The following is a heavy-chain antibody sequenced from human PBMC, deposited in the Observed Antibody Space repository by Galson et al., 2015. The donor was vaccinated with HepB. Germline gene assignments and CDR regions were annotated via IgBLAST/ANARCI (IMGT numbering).Heavy chain of an antibody. V-gene: IGHV3-30-3*01. CDR2: ISSAGDIQ. Sequence: SLRLSCAASGSTFNIYTMHWVRQAPGKGLEWVATISSAGDIQYYADSVKGRFTISRDNSKNMLYLQMNSLRAEDTAVYYCTRDAMGRGSGSYSAFDYWGQGTLVTVSS. J-gene: IGHJ4*02. CDR3: TRDAMGRGSGSYSAFDY. CDR1: GSTFNIYT. D-gene: IGHD1-26*01.